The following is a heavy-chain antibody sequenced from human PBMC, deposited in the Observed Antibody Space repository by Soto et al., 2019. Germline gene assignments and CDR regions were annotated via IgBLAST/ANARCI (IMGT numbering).Heavy chain of an antibody. J-gene: IGHJ4*02. V-gene: IGHV4-4*02. CDR3: ARAAWSSSWYFES. CDR1: GGSISSSNW. CDR2: IYHSGST. Sequence: PSETLSLTCAVSGGSISSSNWWSWVRQPPGKGLEWIGEIYHSGSTNYIPSLKSRVTMSADTSKNQFSLRLTSVTAADTAVYYCARAAWSSSWYFESWGQGTLVTVSS. D-gene: IGHD6-13*01.